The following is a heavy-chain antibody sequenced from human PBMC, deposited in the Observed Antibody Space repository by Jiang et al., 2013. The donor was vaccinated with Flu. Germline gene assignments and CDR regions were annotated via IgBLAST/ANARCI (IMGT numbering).Heavy chain of an antibody. D-gene: IGHD5-18*01. CDR2: INPSGGST. Sequence: SGAEVKKPGASVKVSCKASGYTFTSYYMHWVRQAPGQGLEWMGIINPSGGSTSYAQKFQGRVTMTRDTSTSTVYMELSSLRSEDTAVYYCARDHNTAMGYYYYGMDVWGKGTTVTVSS. V-gene: IGHV1-46*01. CDR1: GYTFTSYY. CDR3: ARDHNTAMGYYYYGMDV. J-gene: IGHJ6*04.